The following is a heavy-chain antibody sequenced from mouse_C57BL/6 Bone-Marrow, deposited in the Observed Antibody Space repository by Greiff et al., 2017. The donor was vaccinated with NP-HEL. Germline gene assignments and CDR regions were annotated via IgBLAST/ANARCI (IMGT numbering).Heavy chain of an antibody. D-gene: IGHD1-1*01. CDR3: ARDDIYYYGSSPYYAMDY. CDR1: GYTFTSYW. Sequence: VQLQQPGAELVMPGASVKLSCKASGYTFTSYWMHWVKQRPGPGLEWIGEIDPSDSYTNYNQKFKGKSTLTVDKSSSTAYMQLSSLTSEDSAVYYCARDDIYYYGSSPYYAMDYWGQGTSVTVSS. V-gene: IGHV1-69*01. J-gene: IGHJ4*01. CDR2: IDPSDSYT.